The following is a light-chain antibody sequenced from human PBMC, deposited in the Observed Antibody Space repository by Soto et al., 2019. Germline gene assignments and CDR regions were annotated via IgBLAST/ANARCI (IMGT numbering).Light chain of an antibody. V-gene: IGKV3-11*01. CDR1: QSVSNY. CDR3: QQRSNWPLT. CDR2: EAS. Sequence: EIVMTQSPVTLSVSPGERATLSCRASQSVSNYLAWYQQKPGQAPRLLIYEASNRASGIPARFSGRGSGTGFTLTISSLEPEDFAVYYCQQRSNWPLTFGGGTKVDIK. J-gene: IGKJ4*01.